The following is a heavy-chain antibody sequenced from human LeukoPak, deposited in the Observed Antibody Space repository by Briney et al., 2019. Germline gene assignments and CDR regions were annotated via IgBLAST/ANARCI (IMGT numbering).Heavy chain of an antibody. D-gene: IGHD3-10*01. CDR2: IYYSGST. Sequence: SETLSLTCTVSGGSISSYYWSWIRQPPGKGLEWIGYIYYSGSTNYNPSLKSRVTISVDTSKSQFSLKLSSVTAADTAVYYCARVGTYGSGSYLSWLDYWGQGTLVTVSS. CDR1: GGSISSYY. V-gene: IGHV4-59*01. CDR3: ARVGTYGSGSYLSWLDY. J-gene: IGHJ4*02.